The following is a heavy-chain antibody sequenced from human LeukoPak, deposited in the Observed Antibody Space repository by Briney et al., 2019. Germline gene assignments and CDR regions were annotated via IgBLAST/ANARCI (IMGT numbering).Heavy chain of an antibody. CDR3: ARDGYSYGFLLWYFDL. D-gene: IGHD5-18*01. V-gene: IGHV4-38-2*02. CDR1: GYSSSSGYY. CDR2: IYHSGST. Sequence: SETLSLTCAVSGYSSSSGYYWGWIRQPPGQVLEWIGSIYHSGSTYYNPSLKSRVTISVDTSKNQFSLKLSSVTAADTAVYYCARDGYSYGFLLWYFDLWGRGTLVTVSS. J-gene: IGHJ2*01.